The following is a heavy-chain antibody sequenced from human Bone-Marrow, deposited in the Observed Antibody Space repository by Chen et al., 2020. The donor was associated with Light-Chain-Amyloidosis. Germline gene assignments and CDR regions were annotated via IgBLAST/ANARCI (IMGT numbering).Heavy chain of an antibody. Sequence: EVQLVESGGGLVQPGGSLRLSCAASGFRFKDYELNWVRQAPGKGLEWISYMSGSGNTIFYATSVKGRFTISRDNAKSSLYLQMNRLTAEDTAVYYCVRDRPLRYALPAPFDYWGQGTLVTVSS. CDR2: MSGSGNTI. CDR3: VRDRPLRYALPAPFDY. V-gene: IGHV3-48*03. D-gene: IGHD1-1*01. J-gene: IGHJ4*02. CDR1: GFRFKDYE.